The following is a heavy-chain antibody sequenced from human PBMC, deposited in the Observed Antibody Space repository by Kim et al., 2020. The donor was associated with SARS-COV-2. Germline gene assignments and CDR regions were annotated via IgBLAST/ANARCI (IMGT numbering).Heavy chain of an antibody. V-gene: IGHV1-2*02. CDR3: ARGQRITMIVVVKNWFDP. Sequence: ASVKVSCKASGYTFTGYYMHWVRQAPGQGLEWMGWINPNSGGTNYAQKFQGRVTMTRDTSISTAYMELSRLRSDDTAVYYCARGQRITMIVVVKNWFDPWGQGTLVTVSS. CDR2: INPNSGGT. D-gene: IGHD3-22*01. CDR1: GYTFTGYY. J-gene: IGHJ5*02.